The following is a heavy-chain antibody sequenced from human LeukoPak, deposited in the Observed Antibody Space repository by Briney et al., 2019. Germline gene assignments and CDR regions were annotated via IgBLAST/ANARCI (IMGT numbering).Heavy chain of an antibody. J-gene: IGHJ4*02. V-gene: IGHV3-74*01. Sequence: GGSLRLSCTASGFSFSGHWMHWARQLPGKGLVWVSRISPTGSTTSYADSVKGRFAISRDNSKNTLYLQMNSLRAEDTAVYYCAKTSGAQPVDYWGQGTLVTVSS. CDR3: AKTSGAQPVDY. CDR1: GFSFSGHW. D-gene: IGHD1-1*01. CDR2: ISPTGSTT.